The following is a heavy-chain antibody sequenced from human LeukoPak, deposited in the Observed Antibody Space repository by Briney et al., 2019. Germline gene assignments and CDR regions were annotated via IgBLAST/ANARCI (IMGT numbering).Heavy chain of an antibody. D-gene: IGHD1-26*01. CDR2: IYTSGST. CDR3: ARGQRVGAIRDAFDI. J-gene: IGHJ3*02. Sequence: PSETLSLTCTVSGGSISSGSYYWRWIRQPAGKGLEWIGRIYTSGSTNYNPSLKSRVTISVDTSKNQFSLKLSSVTAADTAVYYCARGQRVGAIRDAFDIWGQGTMVTVSS. V-gene: IGHV4-61*02. CDR1: GGSISSGSYY.